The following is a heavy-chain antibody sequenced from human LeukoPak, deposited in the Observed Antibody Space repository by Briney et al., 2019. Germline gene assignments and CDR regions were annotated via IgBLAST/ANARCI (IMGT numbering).Heavy chain of an antibody. J-gene: IGHJ4*02. CDR2: IYSGGST. CDR3: ARERINSYGSPFGY. V-gene: IGHV3-53*01. Sequence: TGGSLRLSCAASGFTVSTNYMSWVRQAPGKGLEWVSVIYSGGSTYYADSVKGSFTISRDNSKNTLYLQMNSLRAEDTAVYYCARERINSYGSPFGYWGQGTLVTVSS. D-gene: IGHD5-18*01. CDR1: GFTVSTNY.